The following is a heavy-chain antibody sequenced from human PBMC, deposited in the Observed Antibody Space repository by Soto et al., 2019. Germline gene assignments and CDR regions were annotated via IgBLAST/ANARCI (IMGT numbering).Heavy chain of an antibody. V-gene: IGHV1-69*01. Sequence: QVQLVQSGAEVKKPWSSVKVSCKASGGTFSRYGISWVRQAPGQGLEWMGGIIPAFRKANYAQKFQGRVTIPAAESTSTAYKELSSLRSEDTAVYYCARDRGIAAAGSGGNWLDPWGQGTLVTVSS. CDR3: ARDRGIAAAGSGGNWLDP. D-gene: IGHD6-13*01. CDR2: IIPAFRKA. J-gene: IGHJ5*02. CDR1: GGTFSRYG.